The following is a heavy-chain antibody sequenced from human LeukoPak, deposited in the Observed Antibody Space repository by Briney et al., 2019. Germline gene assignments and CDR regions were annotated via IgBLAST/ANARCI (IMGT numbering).Heavy chain of an antibody. D-gene: IGHD5-12*01. CDR3: ARHKAERGSSGYDWGAFDV. J-gene: IGHJ3*01. CDR2: IYPVDSDT. Sequence: GESLKISCIISGYTFTSYWIGWVRQMPGKGLEWMGIIYPVDSDTRYSPSFQGQVTISADKSISTAYLQWSSLKASDTAMYYCARHKAERGSSGYDWGAFDVWGQGTMVTVSS. CDR1: GYTFTSYW. V-gene: IGHV5-51*01.